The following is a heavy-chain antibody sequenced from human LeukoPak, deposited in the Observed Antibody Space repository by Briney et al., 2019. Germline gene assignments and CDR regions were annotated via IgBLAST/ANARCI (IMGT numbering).Heavy chain of an antibody. D-gene: IGHD3-3*01. CDR1: GFTFSDYY. Sequence: GGSLRLPCAASGFTFSDYYMSWIRQAPGKGLEWVSYISSSGSTIYYADSVKGRFTISRDNAKNSLYLQMNSLRAEDTAVYYCARELSLYYDFWSGYPGWGQGTLVTVSS. CDR3: ARELSLYYDFWSGYPG. J-gene: IGHJ4*02. CDR2: ISSSGSTI. V-gene: IGHV3-11*01.